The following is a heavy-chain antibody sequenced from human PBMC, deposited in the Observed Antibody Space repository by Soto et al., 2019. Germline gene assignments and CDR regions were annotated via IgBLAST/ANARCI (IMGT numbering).Heavy chain of an antibody. CDR3: ARGRTVRNYADDSSDYFYFFDY. Sequence: SETLSLTCTVSGDSISTFYWGWMRQSPGKELEWIGYVYYTGSTNYNPSLKSRVTISVDRSKNQFSLKLTSANAADTAVYYCARGRTVRNYADDSSDYFYFFDYWGQGTRVTVSS. J-gene: IGHJ4*02. CDR2: VYYTGST. V-gene: IGHV4-59*01. D-gene: IGHD3-22*01. CDR1: GDSISTFY.